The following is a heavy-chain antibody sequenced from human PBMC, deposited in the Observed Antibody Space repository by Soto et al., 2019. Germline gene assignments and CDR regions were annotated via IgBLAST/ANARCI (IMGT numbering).Heavy chain of an antibody. Sequence: ASVKVSCKAPGYTFTSYGISWVRQAPGQGLEWMGWISAYNGNTNYAQKLQGRVTMTTDTSTSTAYMELRSLRSDDTAVYYCARIEAAGWWFDPWGQGTLVTVSS. J-gene: IGHJ5*02. V-gene: IGHV1-18*01. D-gene: IGHD6-25*01. CDR2: ISAYNGNT. CDR3: ARIEAAGWWFDP. CDR1: GYTFTSYG.